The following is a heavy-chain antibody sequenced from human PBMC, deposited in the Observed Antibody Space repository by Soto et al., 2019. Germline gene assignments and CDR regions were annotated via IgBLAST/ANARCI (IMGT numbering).Heavy chain of an antibody. CDR2: IYYSGST. V-gene: IGHV4-59*08. CDR3: ARSYFGAAMPQWVLWFDP. D-gene: IGHD2-2*01. CDR1: GGSISSYY. J-gene: IGHJ5*02. Sequence: SETLSLTCTVSGGSISSYYWSWIRQPPGKGLEWIGYIYYSGSTNYNPSLKSRVTISVDTSKNQFSLKLSSVTAADTAVYYCARSYFGAAMPQWVLWFDPWGQGTLVTVS.